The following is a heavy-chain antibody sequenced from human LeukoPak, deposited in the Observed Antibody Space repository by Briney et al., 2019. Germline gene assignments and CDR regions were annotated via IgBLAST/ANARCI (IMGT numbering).Heavy chain of an antibody. CDR2: IYYSGST. J-gene: IGHJ4*02. D-gene: IGHD1-26*01. V-gene: IGHV4-39*01. Sequence: SETLSLTCTVSGGSISSSSYYWGWIRQPPGKGLEWIGSIYYSGSTYYNPSLKSRVTISVDTSKNQFSLRLSSVTAADTAVYYCARQVYSGTHYFDYWGQGTLVTVSS. CDR1: GGSISSSSYY. CDR3: ARQVYSGTHYFDY.